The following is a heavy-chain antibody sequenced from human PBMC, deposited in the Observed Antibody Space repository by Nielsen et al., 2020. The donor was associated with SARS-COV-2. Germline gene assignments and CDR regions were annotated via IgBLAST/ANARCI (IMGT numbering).Heavy chain of an antibody. V-gene: IGHV2-26*01. J-gene: IGHJ6*03. Sequence: SGPTLVKPTGTLTLTCTVSGFSLSNARMGVGWIRQPPGRALESLAHIFSNDEKSYSTSLKSRLTISKDTSKSQVVLTMTNMDPVDTATYYCARIQLELRLFYFYYSMDVGGKGTTVTVSS. CDR2: IFSNDEK. CDR1: GFSLSNARMG. D-gene: IGHD1-7*01. CDR3: ARIQLELRLFYFYYSMDV.